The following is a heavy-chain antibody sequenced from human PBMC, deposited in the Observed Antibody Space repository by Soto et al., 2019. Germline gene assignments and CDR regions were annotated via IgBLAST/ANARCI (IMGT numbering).Heavy chain of an antibody. D-gene: IGHD3-16*01. J-gene: IGHJ1*01. CDR3: ATPYYFNH. Sequence: PGGSLRLSCAASGFMFSAYTMNWVRQAPGKGLEWLSSISDDSSYIDYADSLRGRFTVSGDNARNSLYLQIDSLGVEDTAVYYCATPYYFNHWGPGTLATVSS. V-gene: IGHV3-21*06. CDR1: GFMFSAYT. CDR2: ISDDSSYI.